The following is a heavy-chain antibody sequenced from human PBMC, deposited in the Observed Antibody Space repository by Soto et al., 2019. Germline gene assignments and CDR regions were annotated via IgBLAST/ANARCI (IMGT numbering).Heavy chain of an antibody. CDR2: IYPGDSDT. Sequence: GESLKISCKGYGYSFTTYWIGWVRQMPGKGLEWMGVIYPGDSDTRYSPSFQGQVTISAGKSICTAYLQWSSLKASDTAMYYCARHASGYFDAFDIWGQGTMVTVSS. V-gene: IGHV5-51*01. J-gene: IGHJ3*02. CDR3: ARHASGYFDAFDI. D-gene: IGHD2-15*01. CDR1: GYSFTTYW.